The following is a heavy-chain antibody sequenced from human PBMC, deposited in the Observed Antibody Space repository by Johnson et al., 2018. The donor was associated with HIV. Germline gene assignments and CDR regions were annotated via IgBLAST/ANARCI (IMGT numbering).Heavy chain of an antibody. CDR3: ARAGGSGSYYGYAFDV. V-gene: IGHV3-74*02. J-gene: IGHJ3*01. CDR1: GFTFDYYA. CDR2: LNSDGTNT. Sequence: VQLVESGGGLVQPCRSLRLSCAASGFTFDYYAMHWVRQPPGKGLVWVSRLNSDGTNTDYADSVKGRFTVSRDNAGNTLHLQMNSLRADDTAIYYCARAGGSGSYYGYAFDVWGQGTMVTVSS. D-gene: IGHD3-10*01.